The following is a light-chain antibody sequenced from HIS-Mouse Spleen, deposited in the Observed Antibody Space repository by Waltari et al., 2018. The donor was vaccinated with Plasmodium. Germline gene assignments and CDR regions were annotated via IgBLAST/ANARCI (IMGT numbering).Light chain of an antibody. V-gene: IGKV3-15*01. CDR1: QSVCSN. CDR3: QQYNNWSFT. J-gene: IGKJ3*01. CDR2: GAS. Sequence: EIVMPQSPATLSVSPGDRATLSCRASQSVCSNLAWYQQKPGQAPRLLTYGASTRATGIPARFSGSGSGTEFTLTISSLQSEDFAVYYCQQYNNWSFTFGPGTKVDIK.